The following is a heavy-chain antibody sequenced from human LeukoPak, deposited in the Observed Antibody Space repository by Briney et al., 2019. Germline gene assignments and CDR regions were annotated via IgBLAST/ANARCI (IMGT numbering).Heavy chain of an antibody. D-gene: IGHD5-12*01. CDR1: GYSFTSYW. CDR3: ARLMGSSYGANGGDWFDP. V-gene: IGHV5-51*01. CDR2: IYPGDSDT. Sequence: GESLKISCKGSGYSFTSYWIGWVRQMPGKGLEWMGIIYPGDSDTRYSPSFQGQVTISADKSISTAYLQWSSLKASDTAMYYCARLMGSSYGANGGDWFDPWGQGTPVTVSS. J-gene: IGHJ5*02.